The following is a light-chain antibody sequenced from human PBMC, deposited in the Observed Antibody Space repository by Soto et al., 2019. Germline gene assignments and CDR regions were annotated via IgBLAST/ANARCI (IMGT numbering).Light chain of an antibody. CDR3: SSHTSRNSPFV. V-gene: IGLV2-14*01. CDR2: EVS. Sequence: QSALTQPASVSGSPGQSITISCTGTSSDVGAYNFVSWYQQHPGQAPKVMIYEVSNRASGVSNRFSGSKSGNTASLTISGLQAEDDADYYCSSHTSRNSPFVFGTGTKVTVL. CDR1: SSDVGAYNF. J-gene: IGLJ1*01.